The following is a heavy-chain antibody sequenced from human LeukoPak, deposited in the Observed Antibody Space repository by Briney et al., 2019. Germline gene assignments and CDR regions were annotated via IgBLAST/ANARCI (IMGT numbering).Heavy chain of an antibody. CDR3: AKETAERGYSYGFYYYYGMDV. CDR1: AFTFSSYW. D-gene: IGHD5-18*01. V-gene: IGHV3-23*01. J-gene: IGHJ6*02. Sequence: GGSLRLSCAASAFTFSSYWMIWVRQAPGKGLEWVSAISGSGGSTYYADSVKGRFTISRDNSKNTLYLQMNSLRAEDTAVYYCAKETAERGYSYGFYYYYGMDVWGQGTTVTVSS. CDR2: ISGSGGST.